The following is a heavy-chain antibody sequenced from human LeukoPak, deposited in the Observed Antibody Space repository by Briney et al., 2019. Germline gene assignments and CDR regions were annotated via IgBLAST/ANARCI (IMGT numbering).Heavy chain of an antibody. CDR3: AKDYTWGFDY. V-gene: IGHV3-30*02. D-gene: IGHD3-16*01. CDR2: IRSQASKT. CDR1: GFNFSIYN. Sequence: GESLKISCVASGFNFSIYNMYWVRQAPGKGLEWVAFIRSQASKTYYEESVKGRFTISRDNSKSTLYLQMNSLRVEDTAVYYCAKDYTWGFDYWGQGSLVTVSS. J-gene: IGHJ4*02.